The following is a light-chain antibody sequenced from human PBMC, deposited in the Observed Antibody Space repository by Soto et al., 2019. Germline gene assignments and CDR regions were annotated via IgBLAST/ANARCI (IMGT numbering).Light chain of an antibody. J-gene: IGKJ4*01. Sequence: EIVLTQSPGTLSLSPGERATLSCRASQSVSSSYLAWYQQKPGQAPRLLIYGASSRATGIPDRFSGSGSGTDFTLTISRLEPEDFALYYVQHYGSSPLTFGGGTKVEIK. V-gene: IGKV3-20*01. CDR1: QSVSSSY. CDR3: QHYGSSPLT. CDR2: GAS.